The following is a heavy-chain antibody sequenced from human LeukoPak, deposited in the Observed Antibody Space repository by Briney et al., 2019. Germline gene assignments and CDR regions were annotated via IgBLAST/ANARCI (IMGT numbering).Heavy chain of an antibody. CDR3: ARVGYSSSSFGY. V-gene: IGHV1-8*01. Sequence: GASVKVSCKASGYTFTSYDLNWVRQATAQGLEWMGWMNPNSGNTGYAQKFQGRVTMTRNTSISTAYMELSSLRSEDTAVYYCARVGYSSSSFGYWGQGTLVTVSS. J-gene: IGHJ4*02. CDR2: MNPNSGNT. D-gene: IGHD6-6*01. CDR1: GYTFTSYD.